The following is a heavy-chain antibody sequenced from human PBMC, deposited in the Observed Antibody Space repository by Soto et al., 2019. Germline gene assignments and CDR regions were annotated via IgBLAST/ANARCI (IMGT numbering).Heavy chain of an antibody. J-gene: IGHJ5*02. CDR2: IHHSGNT. CDR1: GGSISSYTYS. CDR3: ARTMLLGWFDP. V-gene: IGHV4-30-2*01. Sequence: QLQLQESGSGLVKHSQTLSLTCAVSGGSISSYTYSWRWIRQLPGKGLEWVGYIHHSGNTYFNPFLKSRVTISVDRSKNQLSLKLTSVTAADTAVYYCARTMLLGWFDPWGQGTLVTVSS. D-gene: IGHD2-15*01.